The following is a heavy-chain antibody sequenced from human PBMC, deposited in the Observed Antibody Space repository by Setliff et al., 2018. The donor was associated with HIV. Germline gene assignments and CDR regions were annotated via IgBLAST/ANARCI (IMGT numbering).Heavy chain of an antibody. D-gene: IGHD2-15*01. CDR3: ARAVPLRMGGRGPFDY. J-gene: IGHJ4*02. CDR1: GGSFSGYY. CDR2: INHSGST. Sequence: SETLSLTCAVYGGSFSGYYWSWIRQPPGKGLEWTGEINHSGSTNYNPSLKSRVTISVDTSKNQFSLKLSSVTAADTAVYYCARAVPLRMGGRGPFDYWGQGTLVTVSS. V-gene: IGHV4-34*01.